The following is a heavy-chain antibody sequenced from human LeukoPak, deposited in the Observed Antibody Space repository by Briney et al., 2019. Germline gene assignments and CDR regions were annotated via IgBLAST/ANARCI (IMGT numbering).Heavy chain of an antibody. CDR2: ISSNNGNT. Sequence: ASVKVSCKASGYSFSSYGISWVRQAPGQGLEWMTWISSNNGNTDFAKNFQGRVTMTTDTSTTTVYMELRSLKSDDTAVYFCARGGRDSSSWFFDYWGQGTLVTVSS. CDR1: GYSFSSYG. D-gene: IGHD6-13*01. V-gene: IGHV1-18*01. J-gene: IGHJ4*02. CDR3: ARGGRDSSSWFFDY.